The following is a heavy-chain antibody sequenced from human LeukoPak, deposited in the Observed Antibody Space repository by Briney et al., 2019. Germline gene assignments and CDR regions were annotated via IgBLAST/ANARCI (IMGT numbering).Heavy chain of an antibody. V-gene: IGHV4-59*01. CDR1: GGAISSYY. CDR3: ARDFFSNLGRFDP. J-gene: IGHJ5*02. CDR2: IYYSGST. Sequence: PSEALSLTCTVSGGAISSYYWSWIRQPPGKGLEWIGYIYYSGSTNYNPSLKSRVTISVDMSKNQFSLKLSSVTAADTAVYYCARDFFSNLGRFDPWGQGTLVTVSS. D-gene: IGHD3-3*02.